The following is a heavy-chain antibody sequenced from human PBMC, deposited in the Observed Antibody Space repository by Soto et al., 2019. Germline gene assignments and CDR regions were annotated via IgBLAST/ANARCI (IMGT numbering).Heavy chain of an antibody. CDR2: IKQDGSVK. V-gene: IGHV3-7*01. CDR3: ARIGYSSSSFDY. D-gene: IGHD6-6*01. J-gene: IGHJ4*02. Sequence: EVQLVESGGGLVQPGGSLRLSCAASGFTFSVYWMTWVRQAPGKGLEWVANIKQDGSVKYYVDSVKGRFTISRDNAKNSLYLQMNSLRAEDTAVYYCARIGYSSSSFDYWGQGTLVTVSS. CDR1: GFTFSVYW.